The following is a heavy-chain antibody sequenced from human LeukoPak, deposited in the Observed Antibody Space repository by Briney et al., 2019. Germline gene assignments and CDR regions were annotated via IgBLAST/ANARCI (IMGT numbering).Heavy chain of an antibody. CDR1: GYTFTSYD. V-gene: IGHV1-8*01. D-gene: IGHD6-19*01. Sequence: ASVKVSCKASGYTFTSYDINWVRPATGQGLEWMGWMNPNSGNTGYAQKFQGRVTMTRDTSISTAYMELSRLRSDDTAVYYCARDDYSSGFDYWGQGTLVTVSS. CDR2: MNPNSGNT. J-gene: IGHJ4*02. CDR3: ARDDYSSGFDY.